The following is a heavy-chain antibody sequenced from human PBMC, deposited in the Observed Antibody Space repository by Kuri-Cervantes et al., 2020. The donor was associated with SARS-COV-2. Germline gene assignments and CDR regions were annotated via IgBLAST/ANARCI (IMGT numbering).Heavy chain of an antibody. CDR1: GFNFSRTD. D-gene: IGHD5-18*01. V-gene: IGHV3-30*03. CDR3: VIVDTAMVGFGDY. Sequence: GESLKISCAASGFNFSRTDMHWVRQAPGKGLEWVAVISHDGKNKKCIASGKGRFTISRDNSKNTLYLQMNSLRAEDTAVYYCVIVDTAMVGFGDYWGQGTLVTVSS. CDR2: ISHDGKNK. J-gene: IGHJ4*02.